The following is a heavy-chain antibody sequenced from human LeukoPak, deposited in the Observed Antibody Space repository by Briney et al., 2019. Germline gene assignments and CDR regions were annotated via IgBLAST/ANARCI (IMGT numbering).Heavy chain of an antibody. J-gene: IGHJ4*01. CDR1: GFTFSSYA. V-gene: IGHV3-23*01. D-gene: IGHD4-17*01. CDR2: ISSGGGAP. CDR3: AKASDTVTTDRALDY. Sequence: GGSLRLSCAASGFTFSSYAMNWVRQAPGKGLEWVSAISSGGGAPYYADSVKGRFVMSRDNSKNTLYLQMNSLRAEDTAVYYCAKASDTVTTDRALDYWGQGTLVTVSS.